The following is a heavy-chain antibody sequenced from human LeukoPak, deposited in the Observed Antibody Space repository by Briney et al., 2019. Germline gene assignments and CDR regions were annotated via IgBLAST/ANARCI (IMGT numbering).Heavy chain of an antibody. CDR1: GGSISRTSYY. D-gene: IGHD5-12*01. Sequence: SETLSLTCTVSGGSISRTSYYWGWIRQPPGKGLEWIGSIYYSGSTYYNPSLKSRVTISVDTSKNQFSLKLSSVTAADTAVYYCARDAGPKVATIPLDYWGQGTLVTVSS. CDR2: IYYSGST. CDR3: ARDAGPKVATIPLDY. J-gene: IGHJ4*02. V-gene: IGHV4-39*07.